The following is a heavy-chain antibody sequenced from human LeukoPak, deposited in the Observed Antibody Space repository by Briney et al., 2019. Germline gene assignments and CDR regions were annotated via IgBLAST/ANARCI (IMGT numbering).Heavy chain of an antibody. CDR2: IYTSGST. V-gene: IGHV4-61*02. D-gene: IGHD5-24*01. J-gene: IGHJ4*02. Sequence: SETLSLTCTVSGGSISSGGYYWSWIRQHPGKGLEWIGRIYTSGSTNYNPSLKSRVTMSVDTSKNQFSLKLSSVTAADTAVYYCARDGYNPRGSFDYWGQGTLVTASS. CDR3: ARDGYNPRGSFDY. CDR1: GGSISSGGYY.